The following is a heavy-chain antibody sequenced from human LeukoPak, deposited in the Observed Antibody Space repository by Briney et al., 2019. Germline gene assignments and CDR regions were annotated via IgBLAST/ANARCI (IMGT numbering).Heavy chain of an antibody. Sequence: PGGSLRLSCAAPEFTFSNYEMKWVRQAPGKGLEWVAYISSSGNTKYYADSARGRFTTSRDNAKNSLYLQMNSLRAEDTAVYYCVLGGLYVVVTVEKYYYGMDVWGKGTTVTVSS. CDR3: VLGGLYVVVTVEKYYYGMDV. V-gene: IGHV3-48*03. CDR2: ISSSGNTK. CDR1: EFTFSNYE. D-gene: IGHD2-21*02. J-gene: IGHJ6*04.